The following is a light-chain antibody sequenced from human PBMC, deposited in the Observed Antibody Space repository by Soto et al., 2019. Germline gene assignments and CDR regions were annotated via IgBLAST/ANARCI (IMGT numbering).Light chain of an antibody. V-gene: IGLV2-14*01. Sequence: QSALTQPASVSGSPGQSITISCTGTSSDVCGYNYVSWYQHHPGKAPKLMIHEVSNRPSGVSNRFSGSKSGNTASLTISGLQAEDEADYYCTSYTSSNTPPVIFGGGPKLTVL. CDR2: EVS. J-gene: IGLJ2*01. CDR1: SSDVCGYNY. CDR3: TSYTSSNTPPVI.